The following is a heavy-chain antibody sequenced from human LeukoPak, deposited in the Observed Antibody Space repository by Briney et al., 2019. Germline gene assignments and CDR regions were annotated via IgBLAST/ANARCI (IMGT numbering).Heavy chain of an antibody. Sequence: SETLSLTCTVSGGSISSGGYSWSWIRQPPGKGLEWIGYTYQSGSTYYNPSLKSRVTISVDRSKNQFSLKLSSVTAADTAVYYCARRSGYSSGWVDRWGQGTLVTVSS. V-gene: IGHV4-30-2*01. D-gene: IGHD6-19*01. CDR2: TYQSGST. J-gene: IGHJ5*02. CDR3: ARRSGYSSGWVDR. CDR1: GGSISSGGYS.